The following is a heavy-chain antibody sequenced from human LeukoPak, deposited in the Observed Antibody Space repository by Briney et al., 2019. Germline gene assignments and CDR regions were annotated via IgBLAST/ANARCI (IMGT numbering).Heavy chain of an antibody. V-gene: IGHV3-23*01. Sequence: GGSLRLSCAASGFTFSSYAMSWVRQAPGKGLEWVSAISGSGGSTYYADSVKGRFTISRDNSKNTLYLQMNSLRAEDTAVYYCARDSHYYDFWSGYLAPFYYYYGMDVWGQGTTVTVSS. D-gene: IGHD3-3*01. CDR1: GFTFSSYA. J-gene: IGHJ6*02. CDR2: ISGSGGST. CDR3: ARDSHYYDFWSGYLAPFYYYYGMDV.